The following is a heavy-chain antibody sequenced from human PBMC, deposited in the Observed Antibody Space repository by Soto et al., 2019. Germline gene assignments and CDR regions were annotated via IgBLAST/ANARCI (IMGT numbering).Heavy chain of an antibody. J-gene: IGHJ4*02. D-gene: IGHD2-2*01. CDR1: GGSISSYY. Sequence: SETLSLTCTVSGGSISSYYWSWIRQPPGKGLEWIGDIYYSGSTNYNPSLKSRVTISVDTSKNQFSLKLSSVTAADTAVYYFARAGKVVPAATYYFDYWGQGTLVTVSS. CDR3: ARAGKVVPAATYYFDY. V-gene: IGHV4-59*01. CDR2: IYYSGST.